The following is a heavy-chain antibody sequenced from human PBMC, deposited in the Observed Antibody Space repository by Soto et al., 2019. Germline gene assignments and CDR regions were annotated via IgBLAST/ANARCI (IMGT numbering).Heavy chain of an antibody. Sequence: XXSLRLSCAASRFTFSSFWFHWVRQAPGXXXXXXXXXNXXXSRXXYEXXXXXXXKXXXDXXXNKLYLKIKSLRAEDTAVYYCERDPWAADYWGQGTLVTVSS. J-gene: IGHJ4*02. CDR3: ERDPWAADY. CDR2: XNXXXSRX. D-gene: IGHD3-16*01. V-gene: IGHV3-74*01. CDR1: RFTFSSFW.